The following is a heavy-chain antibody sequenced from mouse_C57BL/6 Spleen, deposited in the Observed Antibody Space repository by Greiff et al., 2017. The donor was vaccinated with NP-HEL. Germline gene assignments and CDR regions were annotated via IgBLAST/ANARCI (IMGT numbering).Heavy chain of an antibody. CDR1: GFTFSDYY. CDR2: ISNGGGST. J-gene: IGHJ1*03. CDR3: ARQGRYYWYFDV. Sequence: EVKLMESGGGLVQPGGSLKLSCAASGFTFSDYYMYWVRQTPEKRLEWVAYISNGGGSTYYPDTVKGRFTISRDNAKNTLYLQMSRLKSEDTAMYYCARQGRYYWYFDVWGTGTTVTVSS. V-gene: IGHV5-12*01. D-gene: IGHD1-1*01.